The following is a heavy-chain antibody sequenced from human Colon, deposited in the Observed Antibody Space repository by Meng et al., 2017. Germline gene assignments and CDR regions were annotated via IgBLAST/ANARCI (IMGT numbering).Heavy chain of an antibody. D-gene: IGHD4-17*01. CDR2: MSDSGTT. J-gene: IGHJ4*02. V-gene: IGHV4-31*03. CDR1: GGSIKISGYH. Sequence: QVHLHESGPGPVRPSADLSLVCTVAGGSIKISGYHWSWVRQRPGKGLEYIGFMSDSGTTDYNPSLRSRVSISEIGSSKNQFSLTLRSVTAADTATYFCARDTLYGTDYWGQGVLVTVSS. CDR3: ARDTLYGTDY.